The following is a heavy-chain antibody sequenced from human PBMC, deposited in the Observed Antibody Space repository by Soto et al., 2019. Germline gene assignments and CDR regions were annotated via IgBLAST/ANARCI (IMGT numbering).Heavy chain of an antibody. D-gene: IGHD7-27*01. Sequence: GGSLRLSCAASGFSFSISPMHWVRQAPGKGPEWVALIPYDGTNKFYADSVKGRFTISRGNSKSTLYLQVDSLRPEDAAVYYCARDPKTSGGQHWAFNYFDSWGQGTLVTVS. V-gene: IGHV3-30-3*01. CDR1: GFSFSISP. CDR2: IPYDGTNK. CDR3: ARDPKTSGGQHWAFNYFDS. J-gene: IGHJ4*02.